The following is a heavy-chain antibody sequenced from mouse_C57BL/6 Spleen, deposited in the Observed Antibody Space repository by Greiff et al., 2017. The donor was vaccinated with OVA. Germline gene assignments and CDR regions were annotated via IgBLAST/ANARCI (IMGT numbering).Heavy chain of an antibody. D-gene: IGHD1-1*01. J-gene: IGHJ3*01. V-gene: IGHV3-6*01. Sequence: EVQLQESGPGLVKPSQSLSLTCSVTGYSITSGYYWNWIRQFPGNKLEWMGYISYDGSNNYNPSLKNRISITRDTSKNQFFLKLNSVTTEDTATYYCAREGLYSERFYWGQGTLVTVSA. CDR3: AREGLYSERFY. CDR1: GYSITSGYY. CDR2: ISYDGSN.